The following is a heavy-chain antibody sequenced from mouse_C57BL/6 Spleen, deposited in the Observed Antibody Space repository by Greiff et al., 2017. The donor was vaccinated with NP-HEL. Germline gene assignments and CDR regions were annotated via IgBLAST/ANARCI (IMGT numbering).Heavy chain of an antibody. J-gene: IGHJ3*01. CDR2: IDPSDSYT. CDR1: GYTFTSYW. D-gene: IGHD2-4*01. V-gene: IGHV1-50*01. CDR3: ARIGYDYDGSWFAY. Sequence: QVQLQQSGAELVKPGASVKLSCKASGYTFTSYWMQWVKQRPGQGLEWIGEIDPSDSYTNYNQKFKGKATLTVDTSSSTAYMQLSSLTSEDSAVYYCARIGYDYDGSWFAYWGQGTLVTVSA.